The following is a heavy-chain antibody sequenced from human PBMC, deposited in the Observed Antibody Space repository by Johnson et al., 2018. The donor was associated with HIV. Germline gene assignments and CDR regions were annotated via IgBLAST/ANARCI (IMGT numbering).Heavy chain of an antibody. CDR3: ARRMVQGVIITSGAFDI. V-gene: IGHV3-30*04. Sequence: QVQLVESGGGVVQPGRSLRLSCAASGFTFSSYAMHWVRQAPGKGLEWVAVISSDESNKYYADSVKGRFTISRDNSKNTLYLQMNSLRAEDTAVYYCARRMVQGVIITSGAFDIWGQGTMVTVSS. CDR2: ISSDESNK. CDR1: GFTFSSYA. J-gene: IGHJ3*02. D-gene: IGHD3-10*01.